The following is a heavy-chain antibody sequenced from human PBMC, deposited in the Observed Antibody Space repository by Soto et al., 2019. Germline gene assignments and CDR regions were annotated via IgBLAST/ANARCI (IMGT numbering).Heavy chain of an antibody. CDR1: GYTFKNYG. D-gene: IGHD3-10*01. V-gene: IGHV1-18*01. CDR2: ITTYNGNR. J-gene: IGHJ4*02. CDR3: AGDAQPKGVAADGASDY. Sequence: QVQLVQSGPEVKNPGASVKVSCKASGYTFKNYGIKWVRQAPGQGLEWVGWITTYNGNRYSAEKFQGRVTMTTDTSTSTTYIEMRSLTSDDTGVYYGAGDAQPKGVAADGASDYWGQGTLVTVSS.